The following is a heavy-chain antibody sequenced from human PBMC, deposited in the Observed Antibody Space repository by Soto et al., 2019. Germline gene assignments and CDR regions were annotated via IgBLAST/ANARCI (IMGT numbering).Heavy chain of an antibody. J-gene: IGHJ3*02. Sequence: GASLKISCKASGYSFSFYWIGWVRQMPGKGLEWMAIMYPDDSDIRYSPSFEAHVTISADKSTSTAFLQWSSLKASDTAMYYCATAYVYDFENSNYYRDAFDIWGQGTLVTVSS. CDR2: MYPDDSDI. CDR1: GYSFSFYW. V-gene: IGHV5-51*01. CDR3: ATAYVYDFENSNYYRDAFDI. D-gene: IGHD3-22*01.